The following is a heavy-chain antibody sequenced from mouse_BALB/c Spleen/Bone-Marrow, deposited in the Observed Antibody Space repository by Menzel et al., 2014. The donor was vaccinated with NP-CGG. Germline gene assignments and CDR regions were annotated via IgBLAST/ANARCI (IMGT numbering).Heavy chain of an antibody. CDR1: GFSLTGYG. V-gene: IGHV2-6-7*01. D-gene: IGHD1-1*01. CDR3: ARVPLLRSSYAMDY. Sequence: VKLVESGPGLVAPSQSLSITCTVSGFSLTGYGVNWVRQPPGKGPEWLGMIWGDGSTDYNSALKSRLSISKDNSKSQVFLKMNSLQTDDTARYYCARVPLLRSSYAMDYWGQGTSVTVSS. CDR2: IWGDGST. J-gene: IGHJ4*01.